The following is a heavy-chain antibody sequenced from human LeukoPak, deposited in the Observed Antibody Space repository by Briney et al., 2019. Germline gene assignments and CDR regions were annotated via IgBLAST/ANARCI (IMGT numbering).Heavy chain of an antibody. CDR2: INHSGST. Sequence: SETLSLTCAVYGGSFSVYYWSWIRQPPGKGLEWIGEINHSGSTNYNPSLKSRVTISVDTSKNQFSLKLSSVTAADTAVYYCAGGYCSSTSCHRYFDYWGQGTLVTVSS. V-gene: IGHV4-34*01. J-gene: IGHJ4*02. D-gene: IGHD2-2*01. CDR3: AGGYCSSTSCHRYFDY. CDR1: GGSFSVYY.